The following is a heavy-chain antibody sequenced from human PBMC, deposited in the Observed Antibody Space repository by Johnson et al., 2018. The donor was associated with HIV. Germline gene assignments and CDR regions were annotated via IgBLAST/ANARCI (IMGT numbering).Heavy chain of an antibody. D-gene: IGHD3-3*01. CDR2: IWYDGNNK. CDR1: GFTFSSYG. CDR3: AKDLRITIFGVVPPHDAFDI. V-gene: IGHV3-33*06. J-gene: IGHJ3*02. Sequence: QVQLVESGGGVVQPGRSLRLSCAASGFTFSSYGMHWVRQAPGKGLEWVAVIWYDGNNKYYADSVKGRFTISRDHSKSTLYLQMTSLRAEDTAVYYCAKDLRITIFGVVPPHDAFDIWGQGTMVTVSS.